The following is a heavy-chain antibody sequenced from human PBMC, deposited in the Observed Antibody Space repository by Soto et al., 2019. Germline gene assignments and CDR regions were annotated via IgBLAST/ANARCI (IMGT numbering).Heavy chain of an antibody. Sequence: QVQLVESGGGVVQPGRSLRLSCAASGFTFSNYDMHWVRQAPGKGLEWVAIISYDGSNEYYADSVKGRFSISRDNSTNTLYPQMNTLRAEDTAVYYCAKVLSMIDANSFHIWGQGTMVTVSS. J-gene: IGHJ3*02. CDR3: AKVLSMIDANSFHI. CDR2: ISYDGSNE. V-gene: IGHV3-30*18. D-gene: IGHD3-22*01. CDR1: GFTFSNYD.